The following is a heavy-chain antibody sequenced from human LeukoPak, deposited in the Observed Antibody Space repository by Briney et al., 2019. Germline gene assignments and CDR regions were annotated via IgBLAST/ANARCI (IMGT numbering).Heavy chain of an antibody. V-gene: IGHV3-30-3*01. D-gene: IGHD1-26*01. CDR1: GFTFSSYA. CDR2: ISYDGSNK. Sequence: GGSPRLSCAASGFTFSSYAMHWVRQAPGKGLEWVAVISYDGSNKYYADSVKGRFTISRDNSKNTLYLQMNSLRAEDTAVYYCASGSKDSGSYWVFDYWGQGTLVTVSS. CDR3: ASGSKDSGSYWVFDY. J-gene: IGHJ4*02.